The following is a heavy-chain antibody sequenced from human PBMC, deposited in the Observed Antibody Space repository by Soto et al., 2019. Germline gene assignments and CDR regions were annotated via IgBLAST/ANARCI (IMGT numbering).Heavy chain of an antibody. V-gene: IGHV3-64*01. CDR3: ARRARADYYSMDV. J-gene: IGHJ6*03. Sequence: VQLVESGGGLAQPGGSLRLSCAASGFTFSSDAMDWVRQAPGKGLEYVSGISSNGIGTYYASSVKGRFTISRDNSRDTVYLQMDSLRPEDMAVYYCARRARADYYSMDVWGKGTTVTVS. CDR1: GFTFSSDA. D-gene: IGHD6-6*01. CDR2: ISSNGIGT.